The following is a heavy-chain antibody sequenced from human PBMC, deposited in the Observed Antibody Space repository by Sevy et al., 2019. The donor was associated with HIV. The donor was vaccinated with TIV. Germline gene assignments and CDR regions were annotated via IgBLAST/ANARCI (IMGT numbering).Heavy chain of an antibody. CDR2: INPNSGGT. V-gene: IGHV1-2*02. J-gene: IGHJ4*02. Sequence: ASVKVSCKASGYTFTGYYMHWVRQAPGQGLEWMGWINPNSGGTNYEQKFQGRVTMTRDTSISTAYMELSRLRSDDTAVYYCARGMATGPYYFDYWGQGTLVTVSS. CDR1: GYTFTGYY. D-gene: IGHD5-12*01. CDR3: ARGMATGPYYFDY.